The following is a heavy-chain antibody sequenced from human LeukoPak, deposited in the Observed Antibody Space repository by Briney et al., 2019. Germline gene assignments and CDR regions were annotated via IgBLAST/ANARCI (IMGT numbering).Heavy chain of an antibody. CDR3: ARYGDYTPYYFDY. D-gene: IGHD4-17*01. CDR1: GPTVSSNY. J-gene: IGHJ4*02. CDR2: MYSAGFT. Sequence: GGSLRLSCVVSGPTVSSNYMSWVRQAPGKGLEWVSVMYSAGFTYYADSVKGRFTISRDNSKNTLNPQMNSLRAEDTAVYYCARYGDYTPYYFDYWGQGTLVTVSS. V-gene: IGHV3-53*01.